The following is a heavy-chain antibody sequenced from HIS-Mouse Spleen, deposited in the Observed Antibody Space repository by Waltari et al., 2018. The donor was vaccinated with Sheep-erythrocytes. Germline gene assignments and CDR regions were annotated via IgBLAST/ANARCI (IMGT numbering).Heavy chain of an antibody. J-gene: IGHJ4*02. Sequence: EVQLVESGGGLVKPGGSLRLHCAASGLTFSSYSLNWVRQAPGKGLEWVSSISSSSSYIYYADSVKGRFTISRDNAKNSLYLQMNSLRAEDTAVYYCARASIFGVVRGFDYWGQGTLVTVSS. CDR3: ARASIFGVVRGFDY. CDR1: GLTFSSYS. CDR2: ISSSSSYI. V-gene: IGHV3-21*01. D-gene: IGHD3-3*01.